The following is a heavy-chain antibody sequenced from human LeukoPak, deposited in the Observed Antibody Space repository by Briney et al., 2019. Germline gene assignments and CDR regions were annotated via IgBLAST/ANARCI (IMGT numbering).Heavy chain of an antibody. CDR3: ARHPPRDCSSSSCYKRWFDP. D-gene: IGHD2-2*02. CDR2: MYYSGST. Sequence: SETLSLTCTVSGGSISSSDSYWGWIRQPPGKGLEWIGSMYYSGSTYYNPSLKSRVTISVDTSTNQFSLKLNPVTAADTAVYYCARHPPRDCSSSSCYKRWFDPWGQGTLVTVSS. CDR1: GGSISSSDSY. J-gene: IGHJ5*02. V-gene: IGHV4-39*01.